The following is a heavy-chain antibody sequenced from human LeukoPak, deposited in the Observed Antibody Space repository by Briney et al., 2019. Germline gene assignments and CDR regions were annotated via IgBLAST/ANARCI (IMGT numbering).Heavy chain of an antibody. J-gene: IGHJ4*02. CDR2: IYHSGST. Sequence: PSETLSLTCTVSGYSISSGYYWGWIRQPPGKGLEWIGSIYHSGSTYYNPSLKSRVTISVDTSKNQFSLKLSSVTAADTAVYYCARGYITYYYGSGSYSFDYWGQGTLVTVSS. CDR3: ARGYITYYYGSGSYSFDY. D-gene: IGHD3-10*01. CDR1: GYSISSGYY. V-gene: IGHV4-38-2*02.